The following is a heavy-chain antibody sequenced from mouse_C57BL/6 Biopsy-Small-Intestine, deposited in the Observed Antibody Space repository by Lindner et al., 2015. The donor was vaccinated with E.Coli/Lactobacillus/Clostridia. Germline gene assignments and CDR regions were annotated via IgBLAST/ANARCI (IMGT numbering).Heavy chain of an antibody. CDR3: VRAWSFDY. Sequence: VQLQESGGGLVQPKGSLKLSCAASGFSFNTYAMNWGPPGVQEKGLEWVARIRSKSNNYATYYADSVKDRFTVSRDDSESMLYLQMNNLKTEDTAMYYCVRAWSFDYWGQGTTLTVSS. V-gene: IGHV10-1*01. J-gene: IGHJ2*01. CDR1: GFSFNTYA. CDR2: IRSKSNNYAT. D-gene: IGHD1-1*02.